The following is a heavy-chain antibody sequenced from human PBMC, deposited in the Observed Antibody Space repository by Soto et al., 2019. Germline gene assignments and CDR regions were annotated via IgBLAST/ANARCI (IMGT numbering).Heavy chain of an antibody. V-gene: IGHV3-33*01. Sequence: VQLVESGGGVVQPGMSLRLCCAASGFTFSRYGMHWVRQAPGKGLQWVSTTRYDGSDRFYADSVKGRFTISRDNSKSTLCLQMNCLRAEDTAVYFCARDQTFGSYYNMDVWGQGTTVTVSS. D-gene: IGHD1-1*01. J-gene: IGHJ6*01. CDR1: GFTFSRYG. CDR2: TRYDGSDR. CDR3: ARDQTFGSYYNMDV.